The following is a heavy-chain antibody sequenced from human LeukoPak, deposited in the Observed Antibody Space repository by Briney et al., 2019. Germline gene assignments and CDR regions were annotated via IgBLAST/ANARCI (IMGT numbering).Heavy chain of an antibody. Sequence: GGSLRLSCAASGFTVSSNYMSWVRQAPGKGLEWVSVIYSGGSTYYADSVKGRFTISRGNSKDTLYLQMNSLRAEDTAVYYCARGYGGNSPFDYWGQGTLVTVSS. CDR2: IYSGGST. CDR1: GFTVSSNY. D-gene: IGHD4-23*01. J-gene: IGHJ4*02. V-gene: IGHV3-53*01. CDR3: ARGYGGNSPFDY.